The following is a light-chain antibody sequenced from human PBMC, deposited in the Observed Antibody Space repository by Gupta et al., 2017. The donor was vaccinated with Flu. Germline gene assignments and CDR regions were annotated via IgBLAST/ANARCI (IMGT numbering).Light chain of an antibody. J-gene: IGLJ1*01. CDR1: STEVGGYNY. V-gene: IGLV2-11*01. CDR3: CSYGARSSYV. CDR2: DVS. Sequence: QSALTQPRSVSGSPDQSVSISCSGTSTEVGGYNYVAWDQQYPDKARKLLIYDVSKRPAGVPDRFSGSKSGNTATLTISGLKGEDEADYYCCSYGARSSYVFGTGTKVTVL.